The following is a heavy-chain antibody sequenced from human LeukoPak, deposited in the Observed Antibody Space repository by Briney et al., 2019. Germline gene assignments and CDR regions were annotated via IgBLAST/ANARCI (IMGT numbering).Heavy chain of an antibody. CDR3: ARAVLYWFDP. V-gene: IGHV4-34*01. CDR1: GGPFSGYY. Sequence: SETLSLTCAVYGGPFSGYYWSWIRQPPGKGLEWIGEINHSGSTNYNPSLKSRVTISVDTSKNQFSLKLSSVTAADTAVYYCARAVLYWFDPWGQGTLVTVSS. CDR2: INHSGST. J-gene: IGHJ5*02.